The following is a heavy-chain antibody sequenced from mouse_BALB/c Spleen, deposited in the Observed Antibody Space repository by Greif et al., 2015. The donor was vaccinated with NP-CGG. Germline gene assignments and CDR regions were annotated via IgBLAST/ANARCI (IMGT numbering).Heavy chain of an antibody. CDR3: ARPTFDY. V-gene: IGHV5-6*01. Sequence: EVKLQESGGDLVKPGGSLKLSCAASGFTFSSYGMSWVRQTPDKRLEWVATISSGGSYTYYPDSVKGRFTISRDNAKNALYLQMSSLKSEDTAMYYCARPTFDYWGQGTTLTVSS. J-gene: IGHJ2*01. CDR2: ISSGGSYT. CDR1: GFTFSSYG.